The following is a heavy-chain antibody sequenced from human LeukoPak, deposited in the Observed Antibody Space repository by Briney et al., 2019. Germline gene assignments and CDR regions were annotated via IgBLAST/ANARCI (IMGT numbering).Heavy chain of an antibody. V-gene: IGHV1-2*02. CDR2: INSNSGAT. J-gene: IGHJ4*02. CDR1: GYTFTDYY. Sequence: ASVTVSCKASGYTFTDYYIHWVRQAPGQGLEWMGWINSNSGATHYAQKFRGRVTMTRDTSISTAYMELSRLRSDDTAVYYCARVPGGAPYDLDHWGQGTLVTVSS. CDR3: ARVPGGAPYDLDH. D-gene: IGHD3-16*01.